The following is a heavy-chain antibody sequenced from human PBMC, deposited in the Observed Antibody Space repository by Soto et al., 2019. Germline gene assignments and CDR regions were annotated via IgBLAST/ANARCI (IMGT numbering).Heavy chain of an antibody. CDR3: AKDYGSSVYYADLYFDY. V-gene: IGHV3-23*01. CDR2: ISGSGGST. J-gene: IGHJ4*02. CDR1: GFTFSSYA. D-gene: IGHD3-22*01. Sequence: EVQLLESGGGLVQPGGSLRLSCAASGFTFSSYAMSWVRQAPGKGLEWVSAISGSGGSTYYAASLKGRFTISIDNAKNTLYLQMNSLRAEDTAVYYCAKDYGSSVYYADLYFDYWGQGTLVTVSS.